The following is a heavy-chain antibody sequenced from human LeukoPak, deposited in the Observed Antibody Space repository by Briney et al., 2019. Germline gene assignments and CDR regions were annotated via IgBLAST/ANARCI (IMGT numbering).Heavy chain of an antibody. D-gene: IGHD6-13*01. V-gene: IGHV4-39*01. Sequence: SETLSLTCTVSRGSIRTADYYWAWVRQPPGEGLEWLGSIYFSGTPYFNPSLKSRVAVSIDTSKNQFSLKVTSVNASDTAVYFCARASSWYAGAWFDSWGQGTLVTVSS. J-gene: IGHJ5*01. CDR3: ARASSWYAGAWFDS. CDR1: RGSIRTADYY. CDR2: IYFSGTP.